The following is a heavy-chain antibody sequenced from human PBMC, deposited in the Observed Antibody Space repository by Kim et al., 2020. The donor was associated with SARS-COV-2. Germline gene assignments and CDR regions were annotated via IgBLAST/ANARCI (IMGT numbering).Heavy chain of an antibody. CDR3: ARDGNGIQLWFSGAYGMDV. Sequence: SRVTISVDTSKNQFSLKLSSVTAADTAVYYCARDGNGIQLWFSGAYGMDVWGQGTTVTVSS. D-gene: IGHD5-18*01. V-gene: IGHV4-30-2*04. J-gene: IGHJ6*02.